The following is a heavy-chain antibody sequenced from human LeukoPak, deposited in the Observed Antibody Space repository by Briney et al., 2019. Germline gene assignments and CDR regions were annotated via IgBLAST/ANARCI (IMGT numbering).Heavy chain of an antibody. Sequence: SQTLSLTCSVSGGSISSGNYYWTWLRQPPEKGLEWLGYIYYSGSAYYNPSLKSRINISVDTSKNQFSLKLSSVTAADTAVYYCARGPKNSGSSFDPWGQGTLVTVSS. V-gene: IGHV4-30-4*08. CDR2: IYYSGSA. CDR3: ARGPKNSGSSFDP. D-gene: IGHD1-7*01. CDR1: GGSISSGNYY. J-gene: IGHJ5*02.